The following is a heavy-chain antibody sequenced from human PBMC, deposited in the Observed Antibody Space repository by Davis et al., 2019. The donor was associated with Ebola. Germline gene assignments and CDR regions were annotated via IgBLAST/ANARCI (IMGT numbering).Heavy chain of an antibody. CDR2: ISSSSSYI. J-gene: IGHJ5*02. V-gene: IGHV3-21*01. D-gene: IGHD6-13*01. Sequence: GESLKISCAASGFTFSSYSMNWVRQAPGKGLEWVSSISSSSSYIYYADSVKGRFTISTDNAKNSLYLQMNSLRAEDTAVYYCARDRDSSRWLTNWFDPWGQGTLVTVSS. CDR3: ARDRDSSRWLTNWFDP. CDR1: GFTFSSYS.